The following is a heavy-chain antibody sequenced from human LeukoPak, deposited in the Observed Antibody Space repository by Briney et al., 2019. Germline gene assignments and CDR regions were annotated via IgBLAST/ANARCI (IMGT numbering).Heavy chain of an antibody. CDR2: INWNSVSI. CDR1: GFSIDDYA. Sequence: GGSLRLSCAASGFSIDDYAMHWVRQAPGKGLEWVSGINWNSVSIIYADSVKGRFTTSRDNAKNSLYLQMNSLRAEDTALYYCAKEGRLGMIALDYWGQGTLVTVSS. D-gene: IGHD3-16*01. J-gene: IGHJ4*02. V-gene: IGHV3-9*01. CDR3: AKEGRLGMIALDY.